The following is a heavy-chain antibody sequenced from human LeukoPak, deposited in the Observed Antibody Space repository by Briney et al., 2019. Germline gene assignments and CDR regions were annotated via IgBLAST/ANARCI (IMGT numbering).Heavy chain of an antibody. Sequence: PSETLPLTCTVSGGSISSYYWSWIRQSPGKGLEWIGHIYYSGSTNYNPSLKSRVTISVDTSKNQFSQKLSSVTAADTAVYYCARGNYVWGSYRYYAFDIWGQGTMVTVSS. D-gene: IGHD3-16*02. CDR3: ARGNYVWGSYRYYAFDI. J-gene: IGHJ3*02. V-gene: IGHV4-59*01. CDR1: GGSISSYY. CDR2: IYYSGST.